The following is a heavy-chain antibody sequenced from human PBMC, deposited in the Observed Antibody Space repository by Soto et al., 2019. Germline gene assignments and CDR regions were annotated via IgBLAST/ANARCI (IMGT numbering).Heavy chain of an antibody. CDR3: RTSSRYGTDV. V-gene: IGHV4-39*01. Sequence: QLQLQESGPGLVKRSETLSLTCSVSGGSIRSSSYWGWIRQPPGKGLEWIGSIYSTGSTYYNPSRKSPVTIPVDTSKNQFSLNPISVTAADTAVYYCRTSSRYGTDVWGQGTALTISS. CDR1: GGSIRSSSY. J-gene: IGHJ6*02. D-gene: IGHD6-13*01. CDR2: IYSTGST.